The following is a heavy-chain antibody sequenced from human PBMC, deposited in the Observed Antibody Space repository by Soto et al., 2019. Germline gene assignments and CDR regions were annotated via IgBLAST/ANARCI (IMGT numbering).Heavy chain of an antibody. CDR2: IYYSGST. D-gene: IGHD6-13*01. J-gene: IGHJ5*02. V-gene: IGHV4-30-4*01. CDR3: ARGWSRPEYSSSWRNWFDP. Sequence: SETLSLTCTVSGDSISSVDYYWNWIRQPPGKGLEWIGYIYYSGSTYYNPSLKSRVTISVDTSKNQFSLKLSSVTAADTAVYYCARGWSRPEYSSSWRNWFDPWGQGTLVTVSS. CDR1: GDSISSVDYY.